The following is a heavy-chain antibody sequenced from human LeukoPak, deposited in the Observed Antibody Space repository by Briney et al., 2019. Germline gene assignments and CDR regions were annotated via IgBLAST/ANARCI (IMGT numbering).Heavy chain of an antibody. CDR2: ISGSGGST. D-gene: IGHD3-10*01. J-gene: IGHJ4*02. CDR3: AKDLTRITMVRGVILEFDY. Sequence: PGGSLRLSCAASGFTFSSYAMSWVRQAPGKGLEWVSAISGSGGSTYYADSVKGRFTISRDNSKNTLYLEMNSLRAEDTAVYYCAKDLTRITMVRGVILEFDYWGQGTLVTVSS. V-gene: IGHV3-23*01. CDR1: GFTFSSYA.